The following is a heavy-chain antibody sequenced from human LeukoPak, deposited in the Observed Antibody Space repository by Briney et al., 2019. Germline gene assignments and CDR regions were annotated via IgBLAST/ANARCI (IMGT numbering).Heavy chain of an antibody. CDR1: GFTFSSYG. D-gene: IGHD4-23*01. CDR2: IWYDGSNK. V-gene: IGHV3-33*01. Sequence: PGRSLRLCCAASGFTFSSYGMHWVRQAPGKGLEWVAVIWYDGSNKYYADSVKGRFTISRDNSKNTLYLQMNSLRAEDTAVYYCARDNYGGNLVIFDWGQGTLVTVSS. J-gene: IGHJ4*02. CDR3: ARDNYGGNLVIFD.